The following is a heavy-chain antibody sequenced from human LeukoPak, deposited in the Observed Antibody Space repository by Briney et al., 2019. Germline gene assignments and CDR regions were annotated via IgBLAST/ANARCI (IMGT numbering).Heavy chain of an antibody. CDR2: IYPGDSDT. D-gene: IGHD3-22*01. J-gene: IGHJ4*02. CDR1: GYSFTSYW. Sequence: GESLKISCKGSGYSFTSYWIGWVRQMPGKGLEWMGIIYPGDSDTRYSPSFQGQVTISADKSISTAYLQWSSLKASGTAMYYCARRGSYYDSSGYYLDYWGQGTLVTVSS. CDR3: ARRGSYYDSSGYYLDY. V-gene: IGHV5-51*01.